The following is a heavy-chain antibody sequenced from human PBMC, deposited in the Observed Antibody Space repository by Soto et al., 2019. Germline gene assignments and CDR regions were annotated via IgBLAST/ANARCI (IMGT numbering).Heavy chain of an antibody. CDR2: ISAYNGNT. Sequence: EASVKVSCKASGYTFTSYGISWVRQAPGQGLEWMGWISAYNGNTNYAQKLQGRVTMTTDTSTSTAYMELRSLRSDDTAVYYCAREIPYYYDSSGYYYVAGFDYWGQGTLVTVSS. D-gene: IGHD3-22*01. V-gene: IGHV1-18*04. CDR1: GYTFTSYG. J-gene: IGHJ4*02. CDR3: AREIPYYYDSSGYYYVAGFDY.